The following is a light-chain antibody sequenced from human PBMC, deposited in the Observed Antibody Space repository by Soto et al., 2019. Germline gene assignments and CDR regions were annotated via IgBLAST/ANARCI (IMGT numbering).Light chain of an antibody. CDR2: DAS. V-gene: IGKV3-11*01. Sequence: EIVLTQSPATLSLSPGLRATLSCRASQSVHNYLAWYQQKPGQAPRLLIYDASNRATGIPARFSGSGSGTDFTLTISSLEPEDFAVYYCQQRSYGLTFGPGTKVDFK. J-gene: IGKJ3*01. CDR3: QQRSYGLT. CDR1: QSVHNY.